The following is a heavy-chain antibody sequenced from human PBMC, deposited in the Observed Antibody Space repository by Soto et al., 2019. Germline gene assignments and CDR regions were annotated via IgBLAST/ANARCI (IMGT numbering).Heavy chain of an antibody. CDR3: ARDLGQQLVDY. CDR1: GYTFTSYD. D-gene: IGHD6-13*01. Sequence: ASVKVSCKASGYTFTSYDINWVRQATGQGLEWMGWISAYNGNTNYAQKLQGRVTMTTDTSTGTAYMELRSLRSDDTAVYYRARDLGQQLVDYWGQGTLVTVSS. CDR2: ISAYNGNT. V-gene: IGHV1-18*01. J-gene: IGHJ4*02.